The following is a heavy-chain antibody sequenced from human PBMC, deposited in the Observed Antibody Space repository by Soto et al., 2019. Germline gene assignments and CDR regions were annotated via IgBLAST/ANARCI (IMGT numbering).Heavy chain of an antibody. CDR3: ARDLWVEPELYYYGMDV. Sequence: ASETLSLTCTVSGDSISSADYYWSWIRQTPGKGLEWIGHIFYSGTTYYNPSLKSRLTISVDTSKNHFSLRLTSVTAADTAVYYCARDLWVEPELYYYGMDVWGQGTTVTAP. CDR1: GDSISSADYY. J-gene: IGHJ6*02. D-gene: IGHD1-1*01. CDR2: IFYSGTT. V-gene: IGHV4-30-4*01.